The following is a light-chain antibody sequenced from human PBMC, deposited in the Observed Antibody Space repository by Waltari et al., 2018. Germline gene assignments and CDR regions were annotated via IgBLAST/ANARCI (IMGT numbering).Light chain of an antibody. CDR2: EVH. J-gene: IGLJ3*02. V-gene: IGLV2-14*01. CDR1: SSDAGNDNY. CDR3: VSYSTSGTWV. Sequence: QSALTQPASVSGSPGQSITISCTGPSSDAGNDNYLAWYQHHAGKAPKHIIYEVHRRPSGVSVRFSGSKSGSTASLTISGLQTEDEADYFCVSYSTSGTWVFGGGTKVTVL.